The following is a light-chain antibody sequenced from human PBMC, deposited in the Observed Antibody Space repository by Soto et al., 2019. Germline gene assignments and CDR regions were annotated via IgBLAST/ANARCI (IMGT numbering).Light chain of an antibody. Sequence: EIVLTQSPATLSLSPGERATLSCRASQSVSTSLAWYQQKPGQAPRLLIYDASNRATGIPARFSGSGSGTDFTLTISSLEPEDFAVYYCQQRSNWPPLTFGGGPKVEIK. V-gene: IGKV3-11*01. CDR3: QQRSNWPPLT. J-gene: IGKJ4*02. CDR2: DAS. CDR1: QSVSTS.